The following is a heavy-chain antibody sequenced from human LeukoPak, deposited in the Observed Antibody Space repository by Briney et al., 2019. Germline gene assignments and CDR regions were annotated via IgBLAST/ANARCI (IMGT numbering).Heavy chain of an antibody. V-gene: IGHV4-59*01. Sequence: PSETLSLTCTVSGGSISSYYWGWIRQPPGKGLEWIGYIYYSGSTNYNPSLKSRVTISVDTSKNQFSLKLSSATAADTAVYYCAREGSGYYPLYYFDYWGQGTLVTVSS. CDR2: IYYSGST. CDR3: AREGSGYYPLYYFDY. CDR1: GGSISSYY. D-gene: IGHD3-22*01. J-gene: IGHJ4*02.